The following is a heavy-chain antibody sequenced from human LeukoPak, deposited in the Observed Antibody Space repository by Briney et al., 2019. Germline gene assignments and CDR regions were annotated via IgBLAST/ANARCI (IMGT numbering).Heavy chain of an antibody. Sequence: GGSLRLSCAASGFTFSSYEMNWVRQAPGKGLEWVSYISSSGSTIYYADAVKGRFTISRENAKNSLYLQMNSLRAEDTAVYYCAELGITMIGGVWGKGTTVTISS. J-gene: IGHJ6*04. CDR3: AELGITMIGGV. CDR2: ISSSGSTI. CDR1: GFTFSSYE. D-gene: IGHD3-10*02. V-gene: IGHV3-48*03.